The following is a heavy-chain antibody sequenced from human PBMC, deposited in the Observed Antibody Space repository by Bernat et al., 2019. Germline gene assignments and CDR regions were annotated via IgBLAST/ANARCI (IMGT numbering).Heavy chain of an antibody. CDR2: INHSGST. J-gene: IGHJ4*02. Sequence: QVQLQQWGAGLLKPSETLSLTCAVYGGSFSGYYWSWIRQPPGKGLEWIGEINHSGSTNYNPYLKSRVTISVDTAKNQFSLKLGSVTAADTAVYYCARLSGSDPHAVDYWGQGTLVTVSS. V-gene: IGHV4-34*01. CDR1: GGSFSGYY. D-gene: IGHD1-26*01. CDR3: ARLSGSDPHAVDY.